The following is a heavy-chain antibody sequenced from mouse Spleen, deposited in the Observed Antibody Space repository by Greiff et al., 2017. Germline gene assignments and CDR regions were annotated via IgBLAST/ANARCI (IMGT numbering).Heavy chain of an antibody. J-gene: IGHJ3*01. D-gene: IGHD2-4*01. CDR1: GYTFTSYW. CDR3: ASLSITTGFAY. Sequence: QVQLKESGAELAKPWASVKLSCKASGYTFTSYWMHWVKQRPGQGLEWIGYINPSSGYTKYNQKFKDKATLTADKSSSTAYMQLSSLTYEDSAVYCCASLSITTGFAYWGQGTLVTVSA. V-gene: IGHV1-7*01. CDR2: INPSSGYT.